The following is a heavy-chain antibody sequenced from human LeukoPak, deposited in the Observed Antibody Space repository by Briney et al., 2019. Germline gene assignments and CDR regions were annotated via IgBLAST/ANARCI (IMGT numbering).Heavy chain of an antibody. CDR3: ARVSGLVVTVLGPKGRNYFDS. CDR1: GFTFSIFS. CDR2: ISSTITTI. J-gene: IGHJ4*02. V-gene: IGHV3-48*04. D-gene: IGHD4-23*01. Sequence: GGSLRLSCAASGFTFSIFSMNWVRQAPGKGLEWISYISSTITTIYDADSVKGRFTISRDNAKNSLYLQMNSLRAEDTAVYFCARVSGLVVTVLGPKGRNYFDSWGQGTLVTVSS.